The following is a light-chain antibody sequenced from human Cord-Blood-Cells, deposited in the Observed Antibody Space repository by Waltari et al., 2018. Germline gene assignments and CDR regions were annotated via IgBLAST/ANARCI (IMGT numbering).Light chain of an antibody. J-gene: IGKJ1*01. CDR3: QQYGSSPQT. CDR1: QRVSSSY. CDR2: CAS. Sequence: EIVLTQSPGTLSLSPGERATLSCRASQRVSSSYLAWYQQKPGQAPRLLIYCASSRATGIPDRFSGSGSGTDFTLTISRLEPEDFAVYYCQQYGSSPQTFGQGTKVEIK. V-gene: IGKV3-20*01.